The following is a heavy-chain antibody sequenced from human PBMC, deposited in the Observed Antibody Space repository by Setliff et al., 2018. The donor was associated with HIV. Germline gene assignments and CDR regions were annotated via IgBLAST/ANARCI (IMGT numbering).Heavy chain of an antibody. D-gene: IGHD6-6*01. J-gene: IGHJ4*02. V-gene: IGHV4-31*03. CDR2: IYYSGST. Sequence: TLSLTCTVSGCSISSGGFYWSWIRQHPGKGLEWIGYIYYSGSTYYNPSLKSRVTILVDTSKNQFSLKLSSVTAADTAVYYCARLVSSSSKFDSWGQGTLVTVSS. CDR3: ARLVSSSSKFDS. CDR1: GCSISSGGFY.